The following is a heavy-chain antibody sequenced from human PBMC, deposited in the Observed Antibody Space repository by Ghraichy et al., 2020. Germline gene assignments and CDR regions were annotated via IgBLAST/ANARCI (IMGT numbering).Heavy chain of an antibody. CDR3: ARAVLRRGCPSFDY. V-gene: IGHV4-30-2*01. D-gene: IGHD2-15*01. Sequence: SETLSLTCAVSGGSISSGGYSWSWIRQPPGKGLEWIGYIYHSGSTYYNPSLKSRVTISVDRSKNQFSLKLSSVTAADTAVYYCARAVLRRGCPSFDYWGQGTLVTVSS. CDR1: GGSISSGGYS. J-gene: IGHJ4*02. CDR2: IYHSGST.